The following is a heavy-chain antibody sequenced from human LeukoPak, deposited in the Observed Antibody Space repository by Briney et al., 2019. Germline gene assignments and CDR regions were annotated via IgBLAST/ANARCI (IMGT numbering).Heavy chain of an antibody. CDR2: ISSSGSTI. J-gene: IGHJ4*02. CDR3: ARDSGIAAAGMVY. Sequence: GGSLRLSCAASGFTFSSYEMNWVRQAPGKGLEWGSYISSSGSTIYYADSVKGRFTISRDNAKNSLYLQMNSLRAEDTAVYYCARDSGIAAAGMVYWGQGTLVTVSS. CDR1: GFTFSSYE. V-gene: IGHV3-48*03. D-gene: IGHD6-13*01.